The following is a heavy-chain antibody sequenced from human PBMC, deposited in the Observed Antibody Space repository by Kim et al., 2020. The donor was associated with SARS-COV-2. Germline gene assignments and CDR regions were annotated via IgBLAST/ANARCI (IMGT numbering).Heavy chain of an antibody. CDR2: INHSGST. D-gene: IGHD3-10*01. CDR3: ARDAPYYGSGSYYRIPRFYFDY. V-gene: IGHV4-34*01. Sequence: SETLSLTCAVYGGSFSGYYWSWIRQPPGKGLEWIGEINHSGSTNYNPSLKSRVTISVDTSKNQFSLKLSSVTAADTAVYYCARDAPYYGSGSYYRIPRFYFDYWGQGTLVTVSS. J-gene: IGHJ4*02. CDR1: GGSFSGYY.